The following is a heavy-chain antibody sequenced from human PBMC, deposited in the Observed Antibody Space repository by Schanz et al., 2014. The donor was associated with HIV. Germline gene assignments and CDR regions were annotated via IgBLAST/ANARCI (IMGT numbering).Heavy chain of an antibody. CDR2: MWYDESHK. D-gene: IGHD3-3*01. J-gene: IGHJ6*02. V-gene: IGHV3-33*06. Sequence: QVQLVESGGGVVQPGRSLRLSCTASGFTFSSSGMHWVRQAPGKGLEWVAAMWYDESHKGYADSVKGRFTISRDNSKNTLYLQINSLRAEDTAVYFCAKDALEWFFPGGVDVWGQGTTVTVSS. CDR3: AKDALEWFFPGGVDV. CDR1: GFTFSSSG.